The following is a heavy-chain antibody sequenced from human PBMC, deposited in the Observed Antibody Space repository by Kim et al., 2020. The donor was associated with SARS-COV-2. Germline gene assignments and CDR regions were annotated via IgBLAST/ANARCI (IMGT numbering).Heavy chain of an antibody. V-gene: IGHV4-39*01. Sequence: SETLSLTCTVSGGSISSTNYYWGWIRQPPGKGLEWIVIIYHSGSTYYNPSLKSRVTISVDTSKNQFSLKLSSVTAADTAVYYCARAEYSSSLSRLNFDYWGQGALVTVSS. D-gene: IGHD6-6*01. CDR1: GGSISSTNYY. CDR2: IYHSGST. CDR3: ARAEYSSSLSRLNFDY. J-gene: IGHJ4*02.